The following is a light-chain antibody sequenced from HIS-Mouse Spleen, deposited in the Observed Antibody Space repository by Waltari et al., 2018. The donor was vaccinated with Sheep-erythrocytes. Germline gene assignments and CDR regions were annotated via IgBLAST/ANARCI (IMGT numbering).Light chain of an antibody. CDR2: DVS. J-gene: IGLJ2*01. CDR1: SSDVGGYNY. Sequence: QSALTQPRSVYGSPGQSVTISCTGTSSDVGGYNYVSWYQQPPGKAPKLMIYDVSKRPSGVPDRFSGSKSGNTASLTISGLQAEDEADYYCCSYAGSYTLVFGGGTKLTVL. V-gene: IGLV2-11*01. CDR3: CSYAGSYTLV.